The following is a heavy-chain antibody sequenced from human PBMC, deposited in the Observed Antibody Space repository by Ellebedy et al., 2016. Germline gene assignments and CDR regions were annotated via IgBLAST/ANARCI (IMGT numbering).Heavy chain of an antibody. Sequence: GESLKISXAASGFILSHNYMSWVRQAPGKGLEWVSVIYSGGDTYYADSVRGRFTISRDDSKNTLNLQLTNLRAEDAAVYYCAKDPAEAGAFDHWGRGTLVTVSS. V-gene: IGHV3-66*01. CDR2: IYSGGDT. J-gene: IGHJ4*02. D-gene: IGHD6-19*01. CDR3: AKDPAEAGAFDH. CDR1: GFILSHNY.